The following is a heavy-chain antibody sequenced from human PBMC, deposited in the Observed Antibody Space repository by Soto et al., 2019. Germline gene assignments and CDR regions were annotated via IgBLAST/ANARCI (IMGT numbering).Heavy chain of an antibody. Sequence: EVQLVETGGGLIQPGGSLRLSCAASGFTVSSNYMSWVRQAPGKGLEWVSVIYSGGSTYYADSVKGRFTISTDNSKNTLYLQMNSRRAEDTAVYYCASYSYGLYYFDYWGQGTLVTVSS. D-gene: IGHD5-18*01. V-gene: IGHV3-53*02. CDR2: IYSGGST. CDR3: ASYSYGLYYFDY. J-gene: IGHJ4*02. CDR1: GFTVSSNY.